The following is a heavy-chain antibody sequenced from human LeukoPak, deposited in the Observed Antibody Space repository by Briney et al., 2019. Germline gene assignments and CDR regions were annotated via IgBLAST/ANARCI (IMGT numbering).Heavy chain of an antibody. J-gene: IGHJ6*03. V-gene: IGHV3-30*01. CDR3: ARSYYYYYMDV. CDR2: ISYDGSNK. CDR1: GFTFSSYA. Sequence: GRSLRLSCAASGFTFSSYAMHWVRQAPGKGLEWVAVISYDGSNKYYAVSVKGRFTISRDNSKNTLYLQMNSLRAEDTAVYYCARSYYYYYMDVWGKGTTVTVSS.